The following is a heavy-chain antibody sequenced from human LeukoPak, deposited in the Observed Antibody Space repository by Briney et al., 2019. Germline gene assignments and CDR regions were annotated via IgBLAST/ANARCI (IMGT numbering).Heavy chain of an antibody. J-gene: IGHJ4*02. D-gene: IGHD4-23*01. CDR2: ISRSGSTI. CDR3: AREEVTNYFDY. V-gene: IGHV3-11*04. CDR1: GFTFSDYY. Sequence: GGSLRLSCAASGFTFSDYYMSWIRQAPGKGLEWVSYISRSGSTIYYADSVKGRFTISRDNAKNPLYLQMNSLRAEAPAVHYCAREEVTNYFDYWGQGTLVTVSS.